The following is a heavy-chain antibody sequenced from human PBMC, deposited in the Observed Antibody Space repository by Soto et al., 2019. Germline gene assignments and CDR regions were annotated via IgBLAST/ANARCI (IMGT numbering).Heavy chain of an antibody. CDR3: VRQLGKLDI. V-gene: IGHV4-39*01. J-gene: IGHJ3*02. CDR1: GGSISSSSYY. Sequence: QLQLQESGPGLVKPSETLSLTCTVSGGSISSSSYYLGWIRQPPGKGLEWIGSIYYSGSTYYNPSLKSRVTISIAKSKNHFSLRLSSVTAADTAVYYSVRQLGKLDIWCQGTMVTVSS. D-gene: IGHD7-27*01. CDR2: IYYSGST.